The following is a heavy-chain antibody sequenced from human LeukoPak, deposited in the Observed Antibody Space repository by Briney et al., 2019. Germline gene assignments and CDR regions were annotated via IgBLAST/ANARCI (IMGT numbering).Heavy chain of an antibody. CDR1: GGSFSGYY. D-gene: IGHD3-9*01. V-gene: IGHV4-34*01. Sequence: SDTLSLTCAVYGGSFSGYYWSGIRQPPGKGLERIGEINHSGGTNYNPSLKSRVTISVDTSKNQFSLKLSSVTAADIFFYYRTTAYDILTGYYYSRSPSFDYWGQGTLVTVSS. CDR2: INHSGGT. J-gene: IGHJ4*02. CDR3: TTAYDILTGYYYSRSPSFDY.